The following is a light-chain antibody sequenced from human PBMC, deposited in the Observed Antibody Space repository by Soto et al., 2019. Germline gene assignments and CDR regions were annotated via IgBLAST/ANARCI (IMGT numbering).Light chain of an antibody. V-gene: IGKV3-20*01. CDR1: QSLSSIY. J-gene: IGKJ1*01. CDR2: RTS. Sequence: EIVLTQSPGTLSLTPGQGATLSCRASQSLSSIYLAWYQQKPGQAPRLLIYRTSSRATGIPDRCSGSESETDFTLTISRMEPDDSAVYYCQQYGSSPRTFGPGTKVDI. CDR3: QQYGSSPRT.